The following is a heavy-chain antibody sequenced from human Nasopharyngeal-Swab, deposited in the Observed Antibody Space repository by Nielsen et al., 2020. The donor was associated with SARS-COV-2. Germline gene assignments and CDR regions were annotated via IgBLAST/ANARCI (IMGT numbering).Heavy chain of an antibody. D-gene: IGHD3-3*01. Sequence: SVKVSCTASVYFFTSYVISWVRQARGQGLAWMGWIGAYNCNTNYAQKFQDRVTMNTDTFTSTVYMELRSLRSDDTAVYYCARHGVAEDYWGQGTLVTVSS. CDR3: ARHGVAEDY. V-gene: IGHV1-18*01. CDR1: VYFFTSYV. CDR2: IGAYNCNT. J-gene: IGHJ4*02.